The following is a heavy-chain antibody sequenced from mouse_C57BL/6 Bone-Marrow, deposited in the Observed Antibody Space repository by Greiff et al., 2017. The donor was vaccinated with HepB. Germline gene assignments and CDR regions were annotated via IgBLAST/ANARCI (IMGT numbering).Heavy chain of an antibody. D-gene: IGHD3-1*01. V-gene: IGHV14-4*01. Sequence: EVKLQQSGAELVRPGASVKLSCTASGFNIKDDYMHWVKQRPEQGLEWIGWIDPENGDTEYASKFQGKATITADPSSNTAYLQLSSLTSEDTAVYYCTTRGYFRYYAMDYWGQGTSVTVSS. CDR3: TTRGYFRYYAMDY. J-gene: IGHJ4*01. CDR2: IDPENGDT. CDR1: GFNIKDDY.